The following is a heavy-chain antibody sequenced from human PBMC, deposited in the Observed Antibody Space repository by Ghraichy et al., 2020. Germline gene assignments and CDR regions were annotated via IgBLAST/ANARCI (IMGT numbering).Heavy chain of an antibody. V-gene: IGHV3-64D*09. CDR3: VKGLTTYAFDS. CDR2: INNNGGIT. J-gene: IGHJ4*02. Sequence: GSLRLSCSASGFTFSRYIMYWVRQAPGKGLEYVATINNNGGITYYADSVKGRFTISRDNSKNTLYLQMSSLRPEDTAVYYCVKGLTTYAFDSWGQGTLVTVSS. CDR1: GFTFSRYI. D-gene: IGHD2/OR15-2a*01.